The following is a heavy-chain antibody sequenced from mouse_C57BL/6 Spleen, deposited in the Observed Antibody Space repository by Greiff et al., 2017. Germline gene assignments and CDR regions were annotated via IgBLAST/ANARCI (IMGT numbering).Heavy chain of an antibody. J-gene: IGHJ3*01. Sequence: QVQLKESGAELVQPGASVKISCKASGYAFSSYWMTWVKQTPGKGLEWIGQIYPGDGDTNYNGKFKGKTILTADKSSSTAYMQISSLNSEDSAFYCGAPIYYGSYEFACWGQGTLVTVAA. V-gene: IGHV1-80*01. CDR1: GYAFSSYW. CDR2: IYPGDGDT. CDR3: APIYYGSYEFAC. D-gene: IGHD2-1*01.